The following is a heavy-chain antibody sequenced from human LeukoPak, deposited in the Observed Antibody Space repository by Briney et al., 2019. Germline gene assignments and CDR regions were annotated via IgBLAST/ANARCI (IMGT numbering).Heavy chain of an antibody. CDR2: INPNSGGT. CDR3: ARERKAAGTLGWFDP. V-gene: IGHV1-2*06. Sequence: ASVKVSCKASGYTFTGHYMHWVRQAPGQGLEWMGRINPNSGGTNYAQKFQGRVTMTRDTSISTAYMELSRLRSDDTAVYYCARERKAAGTLGWFDPWGQGTLVTVSS. CDR1: GYTFTGHY. J-gene: IGHJ5*02. D-gene: IGHD6-13*01.